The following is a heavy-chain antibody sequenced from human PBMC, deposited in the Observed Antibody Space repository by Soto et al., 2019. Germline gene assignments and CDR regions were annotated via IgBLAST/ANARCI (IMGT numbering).Heavy chain of an antibody. Sequence: VASVKVSCKASGYTFTSHYIHWVRQAPGQGLEWMGIINPSGGDTTYAQQFQGRVTMTRDTSTRTVYMGLSSLRSEDTAVYYCARGGCGGECSFDYWRQGTLATVSS. D-gene: IGHD2-21*01. CDR3: ARGGCGGECSFDY. CDR2: INPSGGDT. CDR1: GYTFTSHY. J-gene: IGHJ4*02. V-gene: IGHV1-46*01.